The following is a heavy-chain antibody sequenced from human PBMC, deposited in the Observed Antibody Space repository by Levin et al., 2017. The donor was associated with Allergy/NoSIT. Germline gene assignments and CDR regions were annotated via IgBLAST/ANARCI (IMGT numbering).Heavy chain of an antibody. CDR1: GFTFSSYW. CDR2: INSDGSST. J-gene: IGHJ6*02. V-gene: IGHV3-74*01. CDR3: ARGKARSLAWYYYYGMDV. D-gene: IGHD2-15*01. Sequence: GESLKISCAASGFTFSSYWMHWVRQAPGKGLVWVSRINSDGSSTSYADSVKGRFTISRDNAKNTLYLQMNSLRAEDTAVYYCARGKARSLAWYYYYGMDVWGQGTTVTVSS.